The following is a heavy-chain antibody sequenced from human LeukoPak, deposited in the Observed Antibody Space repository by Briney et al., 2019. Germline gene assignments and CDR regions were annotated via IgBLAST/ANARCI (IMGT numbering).Heavy chain of an antibody. J-gene: IGHJ4*02. CDR1: GNYW. CDR3: VSFYETY. Sequence: GVSLRLSCTASGNYWMHWVRQAPGKGLVWVSHINSDGSWTSYADSVKGRFTISKDNAKNTVYLQMNNLRAEDTAVYYCVSFYETYWGRGTLVTVSS. D-gene: IGHD2/OR15-2a*01. CDR2: INSDGSWT. V-gene: IGHV3-74*01.